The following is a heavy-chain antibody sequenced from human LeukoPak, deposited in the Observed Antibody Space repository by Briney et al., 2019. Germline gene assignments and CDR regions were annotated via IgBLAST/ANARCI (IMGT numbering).Heavy chain of an antibody. Sequence: GGSLRLSRAASGFTFSSYWMHWVRQVPGKGLVWVSRINSDGSSTSYADSVKGRFTISRDNAKNTLYVQMNGLRAEDTAVYYCSTGSGHAFDIWGRGTMVTVSS. CDR1: GFTFSSYW. V-gene: IGHV3-74*01. J-gene: IGHJ3*02. CDR3: STGSGHAFDI. CDR2: INSDGSST. D-gene: IGHD3-10*01.